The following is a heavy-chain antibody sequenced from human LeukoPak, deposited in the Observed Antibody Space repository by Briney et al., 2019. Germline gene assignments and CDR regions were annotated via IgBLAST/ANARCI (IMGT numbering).Heavy chain of an antibody. CDR3: AREGNGLLSKDLDY. J-gene: IGHJ4*02. CDR1: GYTFTDYY. D-gene: IGHD2-15*01. CDR2: INPRDGGT. Sequence: ALVKVSCKGSGYTFTDYYLHWGRQAPGQGLEWVGYINPRDGGTSSPPNFRGRVTMTTDASSSTVYMELSRLTSDDTAIYYCAREGNGLLSKDLDYWGQGTLVTVSS. V-gene: IGHV1-2*02.